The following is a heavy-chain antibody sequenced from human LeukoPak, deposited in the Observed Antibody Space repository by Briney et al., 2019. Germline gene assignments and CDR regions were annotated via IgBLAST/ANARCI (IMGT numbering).Heavy chain of an antibody. CDR2: LYTAGST. CDR3: ATNGLLEDYYYYYMDV. CDR1: GLTVSRRY. V-gene: IGHV3-53*01. J-gene: IGHJ6*03. D-gene: IGHD2-15*01. Sequence: GGSLRLSRAASGLTVSRRYMTWVRQAPGKGLEWVSVLYTAGSTYYADSVKGRFTISRDNSKNTLYLQMNNLRAEDTGVYYCATNGLLEDYYYYYMDVWGKGSAVTVSS.